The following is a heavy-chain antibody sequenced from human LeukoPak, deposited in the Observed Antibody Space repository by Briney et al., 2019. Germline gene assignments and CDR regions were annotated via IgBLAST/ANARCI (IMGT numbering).Heavy chain of an antibody. J-gene: IGHJ4*02. Sequence: GGSLRLSCAASGFTFSSYAMSWVRQAPGKGLEWVSAISGSGGSTYYADSVKGRFTISRDNSKNTLYLQMNSLRAEDTAVYYCAKDRSAAYSSSTGFDYWGQGTLVIVSS. CDR2: ISGSGGST. D-gene: IGHD6-6*01. V-gene: IGHV3-23*01. CDR1: GFTFSSYA. CDR3: AKDRSAAYSSSTGFDY.